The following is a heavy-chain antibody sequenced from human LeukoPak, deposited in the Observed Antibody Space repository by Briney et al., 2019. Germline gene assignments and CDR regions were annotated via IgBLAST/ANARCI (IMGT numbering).Heavy chain of an antibody. V-gene: IGHV3-23*01. Sequence: GGSLRLSCAASGFTFSSYAMSWVRQAPGKGLEWVSAISDSGGSTFYGDSVKGRFTISRDNSKNTLCLQMNSLRAEDTAVYYCAKGRNCGGDCYSYFDYWGQGTLVTVSS. CDR3: AKGRNCGGDCYSYFDY. CDR2: ISDSGGST. CDR1: GFTFSSYA. J-gene: IGHJ4*02. D-gene: IGHD2-21*02.